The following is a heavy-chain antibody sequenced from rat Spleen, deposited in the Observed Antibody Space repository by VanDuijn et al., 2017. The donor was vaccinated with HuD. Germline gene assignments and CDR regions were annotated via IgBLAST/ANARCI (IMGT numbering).Heavy chain of an antibody. CDR2: ITNTGGNS. J-gene: IGHJ4*01. V-gene: IGHV5-31*01. CDR1: GFTFNKHW. Sequence: EVQLVESGGGLVQPGGSLKLSCVASGFTFNKHWMTWIRQAPGKGLEWVASITNTGGNSHYPDSVKGRFTISRDNAQNTLYLQMNSLRSEDTDTYFCTREDRLITHLDAWGQGASVTVSS. CDR3: TREDRLITHLDA. D-gene: IGHD1-10*01.